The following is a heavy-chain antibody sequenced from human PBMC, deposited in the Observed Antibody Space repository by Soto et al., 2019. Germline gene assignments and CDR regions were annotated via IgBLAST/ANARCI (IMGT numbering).Heavy chain of an antibody. Sequence: SETLSLTCTASGGSISSGGYSWSWIRQPPGKGLEWIGYIYHSGSTYYNPSLKSRVTISVDRSKNQFSLKLSSVTAADTAVYYCARDQYYDILTGYYFPDYWGQGTLVTVSS. CDR1: GGSISSGGYS. D-gene: IGHD3-9*01. CDR3: ARDQYYDILTGYYFPDY. J-gene: IGHJ4*02. CDR2: IYHSGST. V-gene: IGHV4-30-2*01.